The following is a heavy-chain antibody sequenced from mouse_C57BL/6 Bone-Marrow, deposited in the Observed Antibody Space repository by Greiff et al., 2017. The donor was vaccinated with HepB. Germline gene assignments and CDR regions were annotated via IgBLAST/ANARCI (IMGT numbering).Heavy chain of an antibody. D-gene: IGHD2-10*02. Sequence: QVQLQQPGAELVKPGASVKLSCKASGYTFTSYWMHWVKQRPGQGLEWIGMIHPNSGSTNYNEKFKSKATLTVDKSSSTAYMQLSSLTSEDSAVYYCARKWYGNYAWFAYWGQGTLVTVSA. V-gene: IGHV1-64*01. CDR3: ARKWYGNYAWFAY. CDR2: IHPNSGST. J-gene: IGHJ3*01. CDR1: GYTFTSYW.